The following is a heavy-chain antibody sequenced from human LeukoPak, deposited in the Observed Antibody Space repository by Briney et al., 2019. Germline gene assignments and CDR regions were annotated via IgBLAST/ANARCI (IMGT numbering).Heavy chain of an antibody. CDR3: ARGADTGYSSDS. CDR1: GFTFDSYS. J-gene: IGHJ5*02. V-gene: IGHV3-21*06. CDR2: ISVGSRYI. Sequence: GGSLRLSCAASGFTFDSYSMNWVRQAPGKGLEWVSSISVGSRYIFYADSVKGRFTISRDNAKNSLYLHMNSLRAEDTAVYYCARGADTGYSSDSWGQGTLVTVSS. D-gene: IGHD6-19*01.